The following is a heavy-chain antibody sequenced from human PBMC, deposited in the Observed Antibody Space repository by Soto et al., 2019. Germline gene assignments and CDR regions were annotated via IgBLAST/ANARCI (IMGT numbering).Heavy chain of an antibody. CDR1: GFTFSSYG. CDR3: ARDDDSSGYYSNNFDY. J-gene: IGHJ4*02. CDR2: IWYDGSNK. V-gene: IGHV3-33*01. D-gene: IGHD3-22*01. Sequence: QVQLVESGGGEVQPGRSLRLSCAASGFTFSSYGMHWVRQAPGKGLEWVAVIWYDGSNKYYADSVKGRFTISRDNSKNTLYLQMNSLRAEDTAVYYCARDDDSSGYYSNNFDYWGQGTLVTVSS.